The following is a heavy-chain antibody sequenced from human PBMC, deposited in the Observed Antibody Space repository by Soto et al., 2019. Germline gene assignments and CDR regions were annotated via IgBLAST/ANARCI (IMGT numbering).Heavy chain of an antibody. CDR2: IYYSGST. Sequence: SETLSLTCTVSGGSIISYYWSWIRQPPGKGLEWIGYIYYSGSTNYNPSLKSRVTISVDTSKNQFSLKLSSVTAADTAVYYCARHGLATVTYFDLWGQGTLVTVSS. CDR3: ARHGLATVTYFDL. CDR1: GGSIISYY. D-gene: IGHD4-17*01. V-gene: IGHV4-59*08. J-gene: IGHJ4*02.